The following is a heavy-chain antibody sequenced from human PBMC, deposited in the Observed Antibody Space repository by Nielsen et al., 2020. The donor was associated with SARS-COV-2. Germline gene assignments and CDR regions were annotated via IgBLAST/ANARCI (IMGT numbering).Heavy chain of an antibody. Sequence: GESLKISCAASGFTFSSYAMSWVRQAPGKGLEWVSSISSSSSYIYYADSVKGRFTISRDNAKNSLYLQMNSLRAEDTAVYYCARDDFWSGYYLDYWGQGTLVTVSS. J-gene: IGHJ4*02. V-gene: IGHV3-21*04. D-gene: IGHD3-3*01. CDR1: GFTFSSYA. CDR2: ISSSSSYI. CDR3: ARDDFWSGYYLDY.